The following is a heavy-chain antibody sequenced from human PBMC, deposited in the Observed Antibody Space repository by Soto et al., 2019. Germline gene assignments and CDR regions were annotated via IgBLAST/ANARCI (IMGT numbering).Heavy chain of an antibody. Sequence: WGTLRLSCSVSGFSFSSYGMHWIRQAPGKGLEWVAVISNDGSKKYYADSVKDRFAISRDNSKNMLYLQMNSLRAEDTALYYCAKAGGKVSTPFDPWGQGTLVTVSS. J-gene: IGHJ5*02. V-gene: IGHV3-30*18. CDR2: ISNDGSKK. CDR3: AKAGGKVSTPFDP. D-gene: IGHD2-8*01. CDR1: GFSFSSYG.